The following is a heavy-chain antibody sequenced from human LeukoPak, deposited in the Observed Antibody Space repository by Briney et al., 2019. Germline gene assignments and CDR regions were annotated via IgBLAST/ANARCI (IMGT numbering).Heavy chain of an antibody. V-gene: IGHV4-61*08. CDR2: AHYTETT. CDR1: GGSISSGDYY. Sequence: SQTLSLTCTVSGGSISSGDYYWSWIPQPPGKGLEWVGFAHYTETTNYNPYLQRLVNISIDTSKSQFSLRLSSVTAADTAVYFCAGYGVATTWAQSFDIWGQGTKVTVSS. CDR3: AGYGVATTWAQSFDI. J-gene: IGHJ3*02. D-gene: IGHD4-17*01.